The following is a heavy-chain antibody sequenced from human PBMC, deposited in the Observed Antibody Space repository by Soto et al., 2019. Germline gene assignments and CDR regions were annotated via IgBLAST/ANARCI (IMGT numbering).Heavy chain of an antibody. Sequence: QVQLVQSGTEVKKPGASVKVSCTASGYTFTSYDINWVRQASGQGPEWMGWVSPNGGYTGYAQKFQGRVTMTRDTSVTTAYMELSSLTSDDTAVYYCARGVAAGVAYWGQGTLVTVSS. CDR3: ARGVAAGVAY. J-gene: IGHJ4*02. D-gene: IGHD6-19*01. V-gene: IGHV1-8*01. CDR2: VSPNGGYT. CDR1: GYTFTSYD.